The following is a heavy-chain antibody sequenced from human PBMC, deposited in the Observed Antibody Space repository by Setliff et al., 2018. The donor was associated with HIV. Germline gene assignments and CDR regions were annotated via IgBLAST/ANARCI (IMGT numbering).Heavy chain of an antibody. CDR3: ARAPPGIQNDASDV. V-gene: IGHV4-61*09. CDR1: GGSISSGSYY. CDR2: IYTNGYT. J-gene: IGHJ3*01. Sequence: KPSETLSLTCSVSGGSISSGSYYWTWIRQPAGKGPEWIGHIYTNGYTNYNPSLKSRVTISVDTSKNQFSLRLTSVTAADTAVYYCARAPPGIQNDASDVWGQGTMVTVSS.